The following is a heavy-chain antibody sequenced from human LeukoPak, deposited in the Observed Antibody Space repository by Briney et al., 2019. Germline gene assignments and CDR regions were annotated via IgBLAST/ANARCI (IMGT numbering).Heavy chain of an antibody. V-gene: IGHV4-34*01. CDR2: IYYSGST. D-gene: IGHD1-26*01. CDR1: GGSFSGYY. Sequence: SETLSLTCAVYGGSFSGYYWSWIRQPPGKGLECIGSIYYSGSTYYNPSLKSRVTISVDTSKNQFSLKLSSVTAADTAVYYCARHGYSGSYYYYYGMDVWGQGTTVTVSS. CDR3: ARHGYSGSYYYYYGMDV. J-gene: IGHJ6*02.